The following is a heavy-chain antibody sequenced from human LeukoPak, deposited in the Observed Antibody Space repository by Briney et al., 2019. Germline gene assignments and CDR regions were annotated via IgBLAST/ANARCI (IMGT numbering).Heavy chain of an antibody. D-gene: IGHD3-10*01. J-gene: IGHJ4*02. CDR2: ISGSGGST. CDR1: GFTFSSYA. Sequence: AGGSLRLSCAASGFTFSSYAMRWVRQAPGKGLEWVSAISGSGGSTYYADSVKGRFTISRDNSKNTLYLQMNSLRAEDTAVYYCAKFQVGPLYYFDYWGQGTLVTVSS. CDR3: AKFQVGPLYYFDY. V-gene: IGHV3-23*01.